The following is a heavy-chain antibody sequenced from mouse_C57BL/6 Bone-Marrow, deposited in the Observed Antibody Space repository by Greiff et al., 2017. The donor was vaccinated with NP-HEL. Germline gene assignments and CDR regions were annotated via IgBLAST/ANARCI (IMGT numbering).Heavy chain of an antibody. Sequence: EVKVVESGGGLVQPGGSLKLSCAASGFTFSDYYMYWVRQTPEKRLEWVAYISNGGGSTYYPDTVKGRFTISRDNAKNTLYLQMSRLKSEDTAMYYCARWMDYWGQGTSVTVSS. CDR3: ARWMDY. CDR2: ISNGGGST. CDR1: GFTFSDYY. J-gene: IGHJ4*01. V-gene: IGHV5-12*01.